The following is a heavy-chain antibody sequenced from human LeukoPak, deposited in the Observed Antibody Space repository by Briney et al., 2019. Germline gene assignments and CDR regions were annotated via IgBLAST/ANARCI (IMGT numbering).Heavy chain of an antibody. J-gene: IGHJ4*02. CDR1: GFNSNDYV. Sequence: GGSLRLSCAASGFNSNDYVMSWVRQAPGKGLEWVSCISGSGRSLYYADSIKGRLNISRDHSNHIMYLQIDSLTAEDTAIYYCATEVVYWGQGALVTVSS. V-gene: IGHV3-23*01. CDR2: ISGSGRSL. CDR3: ATEVVY.